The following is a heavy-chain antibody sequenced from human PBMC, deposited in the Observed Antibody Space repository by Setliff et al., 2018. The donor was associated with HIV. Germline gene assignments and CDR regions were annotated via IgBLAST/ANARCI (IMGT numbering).Heavy chain of an antibody. J-gene: IGHJ3*02. D-gene: IGHD3-10*01. CDR2: INPSGGST. CDR1: GYTFTSYY. CDR3: AIESLGVRGVRNAFDI. V-gene: IGHV1-46*01. Sequence: ASVKVSCKASGYTFTSYYMHWVRQAPGQGLEWMGIINPSGGSTSYAQKFQGRVTMTRDTSTSTVYMELSSLRSEDTAVYYCAIESLGVRGVRNAFDIWGQGTMVTVSS.